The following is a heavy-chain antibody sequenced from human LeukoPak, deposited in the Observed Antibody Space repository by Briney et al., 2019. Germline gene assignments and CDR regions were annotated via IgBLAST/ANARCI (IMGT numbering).Heavy chain of an antibody. CDR3: ARVSSSRRVVGSLGAFDI. Sequence: PSETLSLTCTVSGGSISSSSYYWGWIRQPPGKGLEWIGSIYYSGSTYYNPSLKSRVTISVDTSKNQFSLKLSSVTAADTAVYYCARVSSSRRVVGSLGAFDIWGQGTMVTVSS. CDR2: IYYSGST. D-gene: IGHD2-2*01. V-gene: IGHV4-39*07. CDR1: GGSISSSSYY. J-gene: IGHJ3*02.